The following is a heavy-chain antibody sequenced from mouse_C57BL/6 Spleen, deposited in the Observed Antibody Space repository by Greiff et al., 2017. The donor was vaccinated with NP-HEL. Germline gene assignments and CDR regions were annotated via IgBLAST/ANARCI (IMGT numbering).Heavy chain of an antibody. CDR1: GYAFTNYL. J-gene: IGHJ3*01. Sequence: QVQLKESGAELVRPGTSVKVSCKASGYAFTNYLIEWVKQRPGQGLEWIGVINPGSGGTNYNEKFKGKATLTADKSSSTAYMQLSSLTSEDSAVYFCARPLYYGSSWFAYWGQGTPVTVSA. CDR2: INPGSGGT. D-gene: IGHD1-1*01. V-gene: IGHV1-54*01. CDR3: ARPLYYGSSWFAY.